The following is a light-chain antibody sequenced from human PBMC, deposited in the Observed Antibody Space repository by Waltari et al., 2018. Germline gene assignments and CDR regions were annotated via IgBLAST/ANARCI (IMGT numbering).Light chain of an antibody. Sequence: EIVMMQSPGTLFASPGERVILSCRASQRFGSNLAWYQQKPGQAPRLLIYGASTRATDIPGTFSVRGSGTGFTLTISSLQSEDFALYYCQQYYNWPRTFGQGTKVEIK. CDR2: GAS. V-gene: IGKV3-15*01. CDR3: QQYYNWPRT. CDR1: QRFGSN. J-gene: IGKJ1*01.